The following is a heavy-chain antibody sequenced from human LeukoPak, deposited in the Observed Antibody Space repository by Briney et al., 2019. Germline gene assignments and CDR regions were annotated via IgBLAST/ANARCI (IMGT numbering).Heavy chain of an antibody. CDR1: GFTFSSYA. Sequence: GGSLRLSCAASGFTFSSYAMSWVRQAPGKGLEWVSATSGSGGSTYYADSVKGRFTISRDNSKNTLYLQMNSLRADDTAVYYCAKDRPYCSGGSCPRDYWGQGTLVTVS. J-gene: IGHJ4*02. CDR2: TSGSGGST. D-gene: IGHD2-15*01. V-gene: IGHV3-23*01. CDR3: AKDRPYCSGGSCPRDY.